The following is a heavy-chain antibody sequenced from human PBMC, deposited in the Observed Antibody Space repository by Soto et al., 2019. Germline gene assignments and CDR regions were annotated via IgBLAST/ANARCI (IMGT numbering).Heavy chain of an antibody. V-gene: IGHV3-33*01. CDR3: ARVASSSSWHIPHFDQ. J-gene: IGHJ4*02. CDR2: IWYDGSTK. CDR1: GFMFRSYA. Sequence: GGSLRLACAASGFMFRSYAMHWVRQAPGKGLEWVAGIWYDGSTKCYGDSVKGRYSISRDNSKNMLDLQMNSLRAEDTAVYYCARVASSSSWHIPHFDQWGQGTLVTVSS. D-gene: IGHD6-13*01.